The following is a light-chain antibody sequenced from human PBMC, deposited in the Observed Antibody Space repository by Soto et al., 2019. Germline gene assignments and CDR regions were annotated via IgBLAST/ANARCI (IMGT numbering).Light chain of an antibody. CDR1: QSISSS. V-gene: IGKV1-39*01. CDR2: GVS. CDR3: QQSYPAPSIT. Sequence: DIQMPQSPSSLSASVGDKVTITCRASQSISSSLNWYQQKSGRAPNLLIYGVSRLQGGVPSRISGSGSGTDFTLSISSLQPEDFATYYCQQSYPAPSITFGQGTRLEIK. J-gene: IGKJ5*01.